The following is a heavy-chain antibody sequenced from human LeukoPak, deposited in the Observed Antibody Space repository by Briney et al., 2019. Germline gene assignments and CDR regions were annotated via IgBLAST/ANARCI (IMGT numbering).Heavy chain of an antibody. CDR1: GGSISSDY. Sequence: SETLSLTCTVSGGSISSDYWSWIRQPPGKGLEWIGYIYYSGSTNYNPSLKSRVTISVDTSKTQFSLKLSSVTAADTAVYYCASHKGFWGQGTLVTVSS. CDR3: ASHKGF. J-gene: IGHJ4*02. CDR2: IYYSGST. V-gene: IGHV4-59*01.